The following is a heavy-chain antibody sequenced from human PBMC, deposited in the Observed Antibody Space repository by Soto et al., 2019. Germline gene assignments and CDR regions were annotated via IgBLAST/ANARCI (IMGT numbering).Heavy chain of an antibody. Sequence: QVQLQESGPGLVKPSDTLSLTCAVSGYSISSSNWWGWIRQPPGKGLEWIGYIYYSGTTYYNPSLKSRVTMSVYTPQHQFSLKLTSVTAVDTAVYYCARREIQGPIDYWGQGTLVTVSS. CDR3: ARREIQGPIDY. D-gene: IGHD1-26*01. CDR2: IYYSGTT. J-gene: IGHJ4*02. CDR1: GYSISSSNW. V-gene: IGHV4-28*01.